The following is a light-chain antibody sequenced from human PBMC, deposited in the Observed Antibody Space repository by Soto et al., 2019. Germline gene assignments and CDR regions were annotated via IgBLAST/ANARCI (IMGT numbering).Light chain of an antibody. V-gene: IGLV2-14*01. CDR1: SSDVGGYNY. CDR3: SSYTSSSTYV. CDR2: DVS. Sequence: QSALTQPASVSGSPGQSITISCTGTSSDVGGYNYVSWYQQHPGKAPKLMIYDVSNRPSGVSNRFYGSKSGNTASLTISGIQAEDEADYYCSSYTSSSTYVFGTGTKVTVL. J-gene: IGLJ1*01.